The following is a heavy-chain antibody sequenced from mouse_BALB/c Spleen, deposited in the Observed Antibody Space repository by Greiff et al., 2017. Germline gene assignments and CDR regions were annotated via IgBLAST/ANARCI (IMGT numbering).Heavy chain of an antibody. CDR3: APLRLRPY. J-gene: IGHJ2*01. CDR2: IDPANGNT. CDR1: GFNIKDTY. V-gene: IGHV14-3*02. Sequence: EVQLQESGAELVKPGASVKLSCTASGFNIKDTYMHWVKQRPEQGLEWIGRIDPANGNTKYDPKFQGKATITADTSSNTAYLQLSSLTSEDTAVYYCAPLRLRPYWGQGTTLTVSS. D-gene: IGHD1-2*01.